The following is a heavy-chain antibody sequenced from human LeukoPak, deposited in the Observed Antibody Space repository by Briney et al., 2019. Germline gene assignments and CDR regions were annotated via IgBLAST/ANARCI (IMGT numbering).Heavy chain of an antibody. CDR2: IYYSGST. CDR3: AGLTRGRYYPPIDY. D-gene: IGHD3-22*01. J-gene: IGHJ4*02. V-gene: IGHV4-39*07. Sequence: SETLSLTCTVSGGSISSSSYYWGWIRQPPGKGLEWIGSIYYSGSTNYNPSLKSRVTISVDTSKNQFSLKLSSVTAADTAVYFCAGLTRGRYYPPIDYWGQGTLVTVSS. CDR1: GGSISSSSYY.